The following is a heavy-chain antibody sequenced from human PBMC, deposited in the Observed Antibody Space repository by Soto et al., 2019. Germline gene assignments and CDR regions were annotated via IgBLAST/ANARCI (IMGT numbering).Heavy chain of an antibody. CDR1: GYTFTSYG. Sequence: ASVKVSCKASGYTFTSYGISWVRQAPGQGLEWMGWISAYNGNTNYAQKLQGRVTMTTDTSTSTAYKELRSLRSDDTAVYYCARVYAYYDSSGYRRDDAFDIWGQGTMVTVSS. V-gene: IGHV1-18*01. J-gene: IGHJ3*02. D-gene: IGHD3-22*01. CDR3: ARVYAYYDSSGYRRDDAFDI. CDR2: ISAYNGNT.